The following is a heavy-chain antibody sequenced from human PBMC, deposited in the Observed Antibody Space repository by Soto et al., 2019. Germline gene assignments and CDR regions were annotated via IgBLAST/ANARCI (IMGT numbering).Heavy chain of an antibody. CDR2: IKSKTDGETT. CDR3: TLHIVVVTSIHNYFNH. Sequence: GWSLRLSCAASGFTFSSYEMNWVRQAPGKGLEWVGRIKSKTDGETTDFAAPVKGRFTISRDDSKNTVYLEMNSLQIEDTAVYYCTLHIVVVTSIHNYFNHWGQGTLVTVSS. D-gene: IGHD2-21*02. J-gene: IGHJ4*02. CDR1: GFTFSSYE. V-gene: IGHV3-15*01.